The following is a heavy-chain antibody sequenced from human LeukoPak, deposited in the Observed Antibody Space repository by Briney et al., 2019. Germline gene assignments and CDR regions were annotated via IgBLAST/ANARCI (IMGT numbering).Heavy chain of an antibody. Sequence: GGSLRLSCAASGFTFSTYWMSWVRQAPGKGLEWVANIKQDGSDKYYVDSVKGRVAISRDNAKNSLYLQMNSLRAEDTAAYYCATSTASGLYSGYVTWGQGTLVTVSS. CDR2: IKQDGSDK. V-gene: IGHV3-7*01. CDR3: ATSTASGLYSGYVT. J-gene: IGHJ5*02. D-gene: IGHD5-12*01. CDR1: GFTFSTYW.